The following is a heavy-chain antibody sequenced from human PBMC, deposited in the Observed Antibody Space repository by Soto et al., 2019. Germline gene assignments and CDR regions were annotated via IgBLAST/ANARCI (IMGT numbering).Heavy chain of an antibody. CDR3: VRASGNYFFDY. J-gene: IGHJ4*02. D-gene: IGHD1-26*01. CDR2: IKSDGSIT. Sequence: EVQLVESGGGLVQPGGSLRLSCAVSGFTFSNYWMHWVRQAPGKGLVWVSRIKSDGSITTYADSVKGRFTISRDNAKNTLYLQMNNVRAXXXXVXXXVRASGNYFFDYWGQGTLVTVSS. CDR1: GFTFSNYW. V-gene: IGHV3-74*01.